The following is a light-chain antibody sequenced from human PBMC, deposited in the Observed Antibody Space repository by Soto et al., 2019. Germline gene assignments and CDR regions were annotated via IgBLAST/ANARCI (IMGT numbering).Light chain of an antibody. CDR1: QSVSSNY. V-gene: IGKV3-20*01. CDR2: GAS. CDR3: QQYGNSPPET. Sequence: ETVLTQSPRTLSLSPGERATLSCRASQSVSSNYLAWYQQKPGQAPRLLIYGASSRATGIPDRFSGSGSGTDFTLTISRLEPEDFAVYYCQQYGNSPPETFGQGNDWRL. J-gene: IGKJ5*01.